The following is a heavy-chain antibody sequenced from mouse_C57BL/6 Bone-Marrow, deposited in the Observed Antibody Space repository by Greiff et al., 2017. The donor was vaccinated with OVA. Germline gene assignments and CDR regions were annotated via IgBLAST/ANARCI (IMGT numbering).Heavy chain of an antibody. Sequence: EVQRVESGGDLVKPGGSLKLSCAASGFTFSSYGMSWVRQTPDKRLEWVATISSGGSYTYYPDSVKGRFTISRDNAKNTLYLQMSSLKSEDTAMYYCASPPLGGYAMDYWGQGTSVTVSS. CDR2: ISSGGSYT. D-gene: IGHD3-3*01. CDR3: ASPPLGGYAMDY. J-gene: IGHJ4*01. V-gene: IGHV5-6*01. CDR1: GFTFSSYG.